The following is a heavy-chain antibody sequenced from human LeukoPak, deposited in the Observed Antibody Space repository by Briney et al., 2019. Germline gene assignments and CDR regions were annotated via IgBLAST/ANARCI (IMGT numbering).Heavy chain of an antibody. Sequence: GGSLRLSCAASGFTFSTYVMHWVRQAPGKGLMWVSRISHDGTGTSYADSVKDRFTVSRDNAKNTLYLNMNSLKADDTAVYYCARDVNLLFFDVWGRGTLVTVSS. J-gene: IGHJ2*01. V-gene: IGHV3-74*01. CDR3: ARDVNLLFFDV. CDR2: ISHDGTGT. D-gene: IGHD2-21*01. CDR1: GFTFSTYV.